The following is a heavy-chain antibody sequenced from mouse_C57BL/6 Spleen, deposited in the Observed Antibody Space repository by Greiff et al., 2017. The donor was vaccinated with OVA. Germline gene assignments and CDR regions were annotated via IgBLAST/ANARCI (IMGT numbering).Heavy chain of an antibody. Sequence: EVKVVESGGGLVKPGGSLKLSCAASGFTFSSYAMSWVRQTPEKRLEWVATISDGGSYTYYPDNVKGRFTISRDNAKNNLYLQMSHLKSEDTAMYYCARGGDYDYAGGRYFDYWGQGTTLTVSS. J-gene: IGHJ2*01. CDR1: GFTFSSYA. CDR3: ARGGDYDYAGGRYFDY. D-gene: IGHD2-4*01. V-gene: IGHV5-4*03. CDR2: ISDGGSYT.